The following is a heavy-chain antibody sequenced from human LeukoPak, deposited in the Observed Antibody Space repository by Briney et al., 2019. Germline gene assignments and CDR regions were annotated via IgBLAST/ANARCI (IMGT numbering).Heavy chain of an antibody. CDR3: ARGPPGEWFGELSYDY. V-gene: IGHV1-8*01. D-gene: IGHD3-10*01. CDR2: MNPKSGNT. CDR1: GYTFTSYD. J-gene: IGHJ4*02. Sequence: ASVKVSCKASGYTFTSYDINGGRQAKGQGGEGMGGMNPKSGNTGYAQKFQGRGTITRNSTKSRAYMDLSSLRSEHTAVYYCARGPPGEWFGELSYDYWGQGTLVTASS.